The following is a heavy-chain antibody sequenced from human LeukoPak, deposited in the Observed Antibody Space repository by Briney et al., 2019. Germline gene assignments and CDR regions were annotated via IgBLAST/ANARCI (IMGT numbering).Heavy chain of an antibody. J-gene: IGHJ4*02. CDR2: IYYSGST. Sequence: SQTLSLTCTVSGGSISSGDFCWSWIRQPPGKGLEWIGYIYYSGSTYYNPSLKSRVIISVDTSKNQFSLKLSSVTAADTAVYYCARDLLYSSPGFDYWGQGTLVTVSS. V-gene: IGHV4-30-4*08. D-gene: IGHD6-13*01. CDR1: GGSISSGDFC. CDR3: ARDLLYSSPGFDY.